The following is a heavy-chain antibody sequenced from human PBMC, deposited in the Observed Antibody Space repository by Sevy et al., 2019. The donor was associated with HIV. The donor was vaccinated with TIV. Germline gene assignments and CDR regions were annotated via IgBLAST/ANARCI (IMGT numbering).Heavy chain of an antibody. V-gene: IGHV1-18*01. D-gene: IGHD3-22*01. CDR3: AREESFSMIVVDLDY. CDR2: ISGYNGNT. J-gene: IGHJ4*02. CDR1: GYTFTNYG. Sequence: ASVKVSCKASGYTFTNYGITWVRQAPGQGLEWMGWISGYNGNTNYAQKLQGRVPMTTDTSTSTAYMELRSRSSDDTAVYYCAREESFSMIVVDLDYWGQGTLVTVSS.